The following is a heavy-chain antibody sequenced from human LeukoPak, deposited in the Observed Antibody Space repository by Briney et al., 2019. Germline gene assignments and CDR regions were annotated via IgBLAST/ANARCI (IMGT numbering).Heavy chain of an antibody. D-gene: IGHD5-24*01. J-gene: IGHJ4*02. CDR3: ARAPLQGGHNY. CDR1: GGSISSYY. V-gene: IGHV4-59*12. CDR2: IYHSGST. Sequence: PSETLSLTCTVSGGSISSYYWSWIRQPPGKGLEWIGYIYHSGSTYYNPSLKSRVTISVDRSKNQFSLKLSSVTAADTAVYYCARAPLQGGHNYWGQGTLVTVSS.